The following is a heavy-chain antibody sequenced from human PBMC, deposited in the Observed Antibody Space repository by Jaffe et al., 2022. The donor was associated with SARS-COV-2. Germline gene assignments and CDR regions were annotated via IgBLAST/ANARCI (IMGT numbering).Heavy chain of an antibody. CDR1: GFTFSSYA. CDR3: AKDGPPGPYYYYYGMDV. Sequence: EVQLLESGGGLVQPGGSLRLSCAASGFTFSSYAMSWVRQAPGKGLEWVSAISGSGGSTYYADSVKGRFTISRDNSKNTLYLQMNSLRAEDTAVYYCAKDGPPGPYYYYYGMDVWGQGTTVTVSS. V-gene: IGHV3-23*01. CDR2: ISGSGGST. J-gene: IGHJ6*02.